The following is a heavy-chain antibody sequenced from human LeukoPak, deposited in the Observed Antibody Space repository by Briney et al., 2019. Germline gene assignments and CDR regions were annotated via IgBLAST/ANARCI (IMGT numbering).Heavy chain of an antibody. D-gene: IGHD3-10*01. CDR2: ISGSGGST. CDR1: GFTFSSYA. Sequence: GGSLRLSCAASGFTFSSYAMSWVRQAPGKGLEWVSAISGSGGSTYYADSVKGRFTISRDNSKNALYLQMNSLRAEDTAVYYCAKGVRDSGSSYYFDYWGQGTLVTVSS. V-gene: IGHV3-23*01. CDR3: AKGVRDSGSSYYFDY. J-gene: IGHJ4*02.